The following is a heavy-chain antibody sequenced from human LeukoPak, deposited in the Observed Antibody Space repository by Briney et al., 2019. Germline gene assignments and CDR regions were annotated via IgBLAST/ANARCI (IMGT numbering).Heavy chain of an antibody. J-gene: IGHJ4*02. D-gene: IGHD3-22*01. CDR1: GGTFSSYA. CDR3: ARGAYYYDSSGYYYPDY. Sequence: SVKVSCKASGGTFSSYAISWVRQAPGQGLEWMGGIIPIFGTANYAQKFQGRVTITADESTSTAYMELSSLRSEDTAVYYCARGAYYYDSSGYYYPDYWGQETLVTVSS. V-gene: IGHV1-69*13. CDR2: IIPIFGTA.